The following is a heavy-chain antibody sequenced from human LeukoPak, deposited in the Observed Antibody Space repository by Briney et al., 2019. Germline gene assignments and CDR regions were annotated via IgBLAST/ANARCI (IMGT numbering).Heavy chain of an antibody. CDR1: GGSISSGGYS. J-gene: IGHJ6*02. CDR2: IYHSGST. Sequence: SETLSLTCAVSGGSISSGGYSWSWIRQPPGKGLEWIGYIYHSGSTYYNPSLKSRVTISVDRSKNQFSLKLSSVTAADTAVYYCARAVVVPPYYYYGMDVWAKGPRSPSP. V-gene: IGHV4-30-2*01. CDR3: ARAVVVPPYYYYGMDV. D-gene: IGHD2-15*01.